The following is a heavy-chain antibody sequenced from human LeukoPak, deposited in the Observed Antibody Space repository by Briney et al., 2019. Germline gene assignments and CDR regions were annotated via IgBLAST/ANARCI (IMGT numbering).Heavy chain of an antibody. D-gene: IGHD4-23*01. CDR3: ARDLDYGGNSNFPFDY. J-gene: IGHJ4*02. CDR1: GFTFSSYG. V-gene: IGHV3-33*01. Sequence: PGGSLRLSCAASGFTFSSYGMHWVRQAPGKGLEWVAVIWYDGSNEYYADSVKGRFTISRDNSKNTLYLQMNSLRAEDTAVYYCARDLDYGGNSNFPFDYWGQGTLVTVSS. CDR2: IWYDGSNE.